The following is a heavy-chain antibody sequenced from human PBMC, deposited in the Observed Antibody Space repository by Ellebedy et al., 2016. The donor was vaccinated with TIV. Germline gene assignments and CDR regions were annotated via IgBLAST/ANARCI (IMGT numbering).Heavy chain of an antibody. D-gene: IGHD2-21*02. CDR1: GYTFTGYY. J-gene: IGHJ3*02. CDR3: AREWGDNEHDAVAI. Sequence: AASVQVSCKASGYTFTGYYILWVRHAPGQGLQWMGWINPNTGGTNSAQNFQGRVTITRDTSISPAYLELSRLRSDDTAVYYCAREWGDNEHDAVAIWGQGTMVTVSS. V-gene: IGHV1-2*02. CDR2: INPNTGGT.